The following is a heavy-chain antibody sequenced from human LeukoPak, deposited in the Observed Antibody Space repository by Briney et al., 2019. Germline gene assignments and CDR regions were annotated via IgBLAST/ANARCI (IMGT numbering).Heavy chain of an antibody. V-gene: IGHV4-34*01. D-gene: IGHD3-10*01. CDR3: ARGRLYYYGSGSYNY. Sequence: SETLSHTCAVYGGSFSGYYWSWIRQPPGKGLEWIGEINHSGSTNYNPSLKSRVTISVDTSKNQFSLKLSSVTAADTAVYYCARGRLYYYGSGSYNYWGQGTLVTVSS. CDR1: GGSFSGYY. CDR2: INHSGST. J-gene: IGHJ4*02.